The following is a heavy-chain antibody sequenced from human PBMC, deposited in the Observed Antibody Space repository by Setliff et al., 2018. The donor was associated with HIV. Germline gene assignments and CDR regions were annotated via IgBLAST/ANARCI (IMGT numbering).Heavy chain of an antibody. J-gene: IGHJ6*03. Sequence: GGSLRLSCSASGFTFSSYWMHWVRQAPGKGLEWVSGISWNSGSIGYADSVKGRFTISRDNAKNSLYLQMNSLRAEDTALYYCAKDGSATGRYSSYMDVWGKGTTVTVSS. CDR1: GFTFSSYW. CDR3: AKDGSATGRYSSYMDV. V-gene: IGHV3-9*01. D-gene: IGHD3-9*01. CDR2: ISWNSGSI.